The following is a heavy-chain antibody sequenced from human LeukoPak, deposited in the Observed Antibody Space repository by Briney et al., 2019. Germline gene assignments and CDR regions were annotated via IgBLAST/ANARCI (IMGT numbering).Heavy chain of an antibody. CDR1: GFTFRSYW. D-gene: IGHD3-22*01. V-gene: IGHV3-7*02. CDR2: IKQDGSEQ. J-gene: IGHJ4*02. CDR3: ARGRSGYYCFDY. Sequence: GGSLRLSCAASGFTFRSYWMSWVRQAPGKGLEWVANIKQDGSEQYYVDSVKGRFTISRDNSKNTLYLQMNSLRAEDTAVYYCARGRSGYYCFDYWGQGTLVTVSS.